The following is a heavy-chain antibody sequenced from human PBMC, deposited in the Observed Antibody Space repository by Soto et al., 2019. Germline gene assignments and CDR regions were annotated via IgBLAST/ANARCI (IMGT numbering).Heavy chain of an antibody. J-gene: IGHJ6*03. CDR2: ISGSGGST. Sequence: GGSLRLSCAASGFTFSSYAMSWVRQAPGKGLEWVSAISGSGGSTYYADSVKGRFTISRDNSKNTLYLQMNSLRAEDTAVYYCAKERPIPSGWNYWPYYYYMDVWGKGTTVTVSS. CDR3: AKERPIPSGWNYWPYYYYMDV. CDR1: GFTFSSYA. V-gene: IGHV3-23*01. D-gene: IGHD1-7*01.